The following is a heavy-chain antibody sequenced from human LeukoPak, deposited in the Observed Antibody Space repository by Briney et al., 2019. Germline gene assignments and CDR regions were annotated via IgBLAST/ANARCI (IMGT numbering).Heavy chain of an antibody. CDR3: ARDRGIDIVGCWDV. Sequence: PGGSLRLSCAASGFTFSSYTMNWVRQAPGKGLEWVSSITSGGVNTYYATSVKGRFTISRDNAKNSLFLQMNSLRAEDTAVYYCARDRGIDIVGCWDVWGKGTTVTVSS. V-gene: IGHV3-21*01. CDR2: ITSGGVNT. J-gene: IGHJ6*04. CDR1: GFTFSSYT. D-gene: IGHD2-15*01.